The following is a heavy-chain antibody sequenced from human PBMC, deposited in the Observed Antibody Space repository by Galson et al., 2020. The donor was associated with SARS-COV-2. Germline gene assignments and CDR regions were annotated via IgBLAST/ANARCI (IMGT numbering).Heavy chain of an antibody. J-gene: IGHJ6*03. CDR1: GYTFTSYV. CDR3: ARDAGVYSGRTYYYMDV. V-gene: IGHV1-3*01. Sequence: ASVKVSCKASGYTFTSYVMHWVRQAPGQRLEWMGWINPGNGNTKYSQKFQGRVTITRDTSASTAYMELSSLRSEDTAAYYCARDAGVYSGRTYYYMDVWGKGTTVTVSS. D-gene: IGHD1-26*01. CDR2: INPGNGNT.